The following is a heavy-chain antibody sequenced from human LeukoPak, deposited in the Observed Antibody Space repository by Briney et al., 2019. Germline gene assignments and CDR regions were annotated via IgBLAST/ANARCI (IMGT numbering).Heavy chain of an antibody. CDR2: IGTSSGAI. CDR3: ARNLDS. J-gene: IGHJ5*01. CDR1: GFTFSTYN. V-gene: IGHV3-48*02. Sequence: GGSLRLSCSASGFTFSTYNMNWVRQAPGKGLEWVSFIGTSSGAIYYADSVKGRFTISRDNAKKSLYLQMNSLRDKDTAVYYCARNLDSWGQGALVTVSS.